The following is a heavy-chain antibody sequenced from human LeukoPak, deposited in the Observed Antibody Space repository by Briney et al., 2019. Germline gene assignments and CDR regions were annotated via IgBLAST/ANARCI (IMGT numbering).Heavy chain of an antibody. CDR2: INGDGSST. Sequence: AGGSLRLSCGATGFTISSYRMHWVRHAPGKGLVWVSRINGDGSSTTYADSVKGRFTISRDNAKNTLYLQMNSLRAEDTAVYYCARGRYYLDSWGQGTLVTVSS. CDR3: ARGRYYLDS. V-gene: IGHV3-74*03. J-gene: IGHJ4*02. D-gene: IGHD2-8*01. CDR1: GFTISSYR.